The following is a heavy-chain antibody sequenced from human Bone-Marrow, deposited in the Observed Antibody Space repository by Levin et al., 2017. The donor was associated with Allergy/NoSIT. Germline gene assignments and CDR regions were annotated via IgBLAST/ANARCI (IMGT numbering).Heavy chain of an antibody. J-gene: IGHJ4*02. CDR1: GGSFSGYY. V-gene: IGHV4-34*01. CDR3: ARGIAVAAPLPFDY. CDR2: INHSGST. D-gene: IGHD6-19*01. Sequence: SQTLSLTCAVYGGSFSGYYWSWIRQPPGKGLEWIGEINHSGSTNYNPSLKSRVTISVDTSKNQFSLKLSSVTAADTAVYYCARGIAVAAPLPFDYWGQGTLVTVSS.